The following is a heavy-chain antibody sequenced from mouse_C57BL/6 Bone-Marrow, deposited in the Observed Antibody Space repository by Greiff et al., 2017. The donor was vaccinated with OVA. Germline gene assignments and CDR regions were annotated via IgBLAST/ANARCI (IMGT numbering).Heavy chain of an antibody. V-gene: IGHV1-50*01. CDR3: ARESGNYAWFAY. J-gene: IGHJ3*01. Sequence: QVQLQQPGAELVKPGASVKLSCKASGYTFTSYWMQWVKQRPGQGLEWIGEIDPSDSYTNSNQKFKGKATLTVDTSSSTAYMQLSSLTSEDSAVYYCARESGNYAWFAYWGQGTLVTVSA. D-gene: IGHD2-1*01. CDR2: IDPSDSYT. CDR1: GYTFTSYW.